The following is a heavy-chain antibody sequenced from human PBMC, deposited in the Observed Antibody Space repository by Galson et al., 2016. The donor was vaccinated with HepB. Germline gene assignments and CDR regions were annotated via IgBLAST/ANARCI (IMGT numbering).Heavy chain of an antibody. CDR1: RFPFSSRS. CDR2: VTGTGEST. Sequence: SLRLSCEASRFPFSSRSMTWVRQAPGKGLEWVSGVTGTGESTYYTDSVKGRFTISRDNSKNTLYLQMNSLRAEDTAIYYCANVSPYYYDKSGYYWGQGTLVTVSS. J-gene: IGHJ4*02. CDR3: ANVSPYYYDKSGYY. V-gene: IGHV3-23*01. D-gene: IGHD3-22*01.